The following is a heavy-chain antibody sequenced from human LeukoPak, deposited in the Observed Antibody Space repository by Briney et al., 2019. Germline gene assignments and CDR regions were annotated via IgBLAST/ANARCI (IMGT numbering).Heavy chain of an antibody. CDR1: GFTFSSNW. V-gene: IGHV3-7*01. CDR3: ARANNSSWHN. D-gene: IGHD6-13*01. J-gene: IGHJ4*02. Sequence: GGSLRLSCATFGFTFSSNWMSWVRHVPGRGLDWVANIKPDGSAQYYAASVKGRFTVSRDNTKNSLYLQMNSLRVEDTAVYYCARANNSSWHNWGQETLVTVSS. CDR2: IKPDGSAQ.